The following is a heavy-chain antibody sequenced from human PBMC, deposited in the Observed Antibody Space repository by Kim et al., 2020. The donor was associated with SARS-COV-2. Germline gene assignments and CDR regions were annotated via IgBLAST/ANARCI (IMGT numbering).Heavy chain of an antibody. CDR2: IYYSGST. D-gene: IGHD5-18*01. Sequence: SETLSLTCTVSGGSISSYYWSWIRQPPGKGLEWIGYIYYSGSTNYNPSLKSRVTISVDTSKNQFSLKLSSVTAADTAVYYCARDPGGYSFDYWGQGTLVTVSS. J-gene: IGHJ4*02. CDR3: ARDPGGYSFDY. CDR1: GGSISSYY. V-gene: IGHV4-59*01.